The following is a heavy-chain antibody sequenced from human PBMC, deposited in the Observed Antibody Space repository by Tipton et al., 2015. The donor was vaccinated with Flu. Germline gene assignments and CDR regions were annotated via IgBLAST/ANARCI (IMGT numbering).Heavy chain of an antibody. CDR2: IHRSGDT. J-gene: IGHJ4*02. CDR3: ARMVGSCFNGVCYVVDY. D-gene: IGHD2-8*01. V-gene: IGHV4-38-2*01. Sequence: TLSLTCSVSGDSIGSRYYWGWIRQPPGKGLEWIGNIHRSGDTHHNPSLKSRVTISVDTSKNQFSLKLSSVTAADTAVYYCARMVGSCFNGVCYVVDYWGQGTLVTVSS. CDR1: GDSIGSRYY.